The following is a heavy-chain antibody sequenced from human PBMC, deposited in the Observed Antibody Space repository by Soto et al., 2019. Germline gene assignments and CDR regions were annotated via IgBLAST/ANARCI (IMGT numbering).Heavy chain of an antibody. V-gene: IGHV4-30-4*01. CDR2: TYYSGST. Sequence: SETLSLTCTVSGGSISSGDYYWSWIRQPPGKGLEWIGYTYYSGSTYYNPSLKSRVTISVDTSKNQFSLKLSSVTAADTAVHYCARYYYDSSGYYYWFDPWGQGTLVTVSS. CDR3: ARYYYDSSGYYYWFDP. J-gene: IGHJ5*02. CDR1: GGSISSGDYY. D-gene: IGHD3-22*01.